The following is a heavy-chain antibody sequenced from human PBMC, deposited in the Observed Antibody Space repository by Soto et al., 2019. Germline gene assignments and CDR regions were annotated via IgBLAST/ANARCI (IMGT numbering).Heavy chain of an antibody. CDR2: VKTKTDGDTK. CDR3: TTGRYEGY. Sequence: EVQLVESGGGLVKPGGSLRLSCAASGFIFTNAWMNWVRQAPGKGLEWVGRVKTKTDGDTKDYPAPVKDRFIIYRDDSKSTLYLQMNSLNTEDTAVYYCTTGRYEGYWGQGTLVTVSS. D-gene: IGHD2-2*01. CDR1: GFIFTNAW. J-gene: IGHJ4*02. V-gene: IGHV3-15*07.